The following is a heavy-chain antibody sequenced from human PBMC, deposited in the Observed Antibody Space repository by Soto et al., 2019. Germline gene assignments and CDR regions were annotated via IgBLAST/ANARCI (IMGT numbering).Heavy chain of an antibody. CDR1: GGSISSSSSS. CDR2: ISYSGST. J-gene: IGHJ6*03. D-gene: IGHD2-2*01. Sequence: SETLSLTCTVSGGSISSSSSSWGWIRQPPGKGLEWLGIISYSGSTYYGPSFKSRVTISVDASKYLFSLKLSSVTAADTAVYYCARTYVTDVVVVPASKDYMDVWGKGTTVTVSS. V-gene: IGHV4-39*01. CDR3: ARTYVTDVVVVPASKDYMDV.